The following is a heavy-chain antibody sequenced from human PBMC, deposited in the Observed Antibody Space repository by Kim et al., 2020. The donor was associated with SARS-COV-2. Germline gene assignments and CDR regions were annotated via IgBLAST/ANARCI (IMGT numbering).Heavy chain of an antibody. CDR2: ISAYNGNT. CDR1: GYTFTSYG. Sequence: ASVKVSCKASGYTFTSYGISWVRQAPGQGLEWMGWISAYNGNTNYAQKLQGRVTMTTDTSTSTAYMELRSLRSDDTAVYYCARDGYSGYDYKVRGIAVAGTGVDYWGQGTLVTVSS. D-gene: IGHD5-12*01. CDR3: ARDGYSGYDYKVRGIAVAGTGVDY. J-gene: IGHJ4*02. V-gene: IGHV1-18*04.